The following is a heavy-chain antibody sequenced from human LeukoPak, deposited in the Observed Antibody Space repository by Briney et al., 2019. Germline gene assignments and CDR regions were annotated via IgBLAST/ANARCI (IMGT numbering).Heavy chain of an antibody. CDR3: ARDKRSSWYVVWFDP. J-gene: IGHJ5*02. CDR2: IYHSGST. V-gene: IGHV4-4*02. D-gene: IGHD6-13*01. CDR1: GGSISSSNW. Sequence: SETLSLTCAVSGGSISSSNWWSWVRQPPGKGLEWIGEIYHSGSTNYNPSLKSRVTISVDKSKDQFSVKLSSVTAADTAVYYCARDKRSSWYVVWFDPWGQGTLVTVSS.